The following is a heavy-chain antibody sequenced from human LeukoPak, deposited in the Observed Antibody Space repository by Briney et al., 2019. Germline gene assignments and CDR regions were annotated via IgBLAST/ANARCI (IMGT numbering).Heavy chain of an antibody. V-gene: IGHV4-59*01. J-gene: IGHJ2*01. CDR3: ARDPNWVFDL. CDR2: IYHSGST. Sequence: SETLSLTCTVSGGSISSYYWSWIRQPPGKGLEWIGYIYHSGSTNYNPSLKSRVTISVDTSKDQFSLKLSSVTAADTAVYYCARDPNWVFDLWGRGTLVTVSS. D-gene: IGHD1-1*01. CDR1: GGSISSYY.